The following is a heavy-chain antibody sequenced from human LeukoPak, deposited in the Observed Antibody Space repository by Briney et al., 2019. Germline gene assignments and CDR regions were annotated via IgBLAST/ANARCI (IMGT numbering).Heavy chain of an antibody. V-gene: IGHV1-18*01. CDR3: ATGHTGTFDY. Sequence: EASVKVSCKTSGYSFTNYGISWVRQAPGQGLEWMGWIRPHNGDTDYAQKIQGRVTMTTDTSTTTAYMELRSLTSDDTAVYYCATGHTGTFDYWGQGTLVTVSS. J-gene: IGHJ4*02. D-gene: IGHD1-14*01. CDR1: GYSFTNYG. CDR2: IRPHNGDT.